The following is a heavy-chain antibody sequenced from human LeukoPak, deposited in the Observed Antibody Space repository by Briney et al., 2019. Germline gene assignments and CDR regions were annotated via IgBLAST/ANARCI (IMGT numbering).Heavy chain of an antibody. CDR2: IKSKTDGGTT. CDR3: TTDEWA. CDR1: GFTFINAW. D-gene: IGHD1-26*01. Sequence: GGSLRLSCAASGFTFINAWMSWVRQAPGKGLEWVGHIKSKTDGGTTDYAAPVKGRFTISRDDSENTLYPQMNSLKTEDTAMYYCTTDEWAWGQGTLVTVSS. J-gene: IGHJ4*02. V-gene: IGHV3-15*01.